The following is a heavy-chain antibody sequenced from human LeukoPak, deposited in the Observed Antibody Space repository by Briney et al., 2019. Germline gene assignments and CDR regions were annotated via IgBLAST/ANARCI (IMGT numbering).Heavy chain of an antibody. CDR2: INPNSGGT. J-gene: IGHJ4*02. Sequence: ASVKVSCKASGYXFTGYYIHWVRQAPGQGLEWMGWINPNSGGTNYAQKFQGRVTMTRDTSISTVFMELSSLRSDDTAVYYCAREDSRSTSLDYWGQGTLVTVSS. D-gene: IGHD6-6*01. V-gene: IGHV1-2*02. CDR3: AREDSRSTSLDY. CDR1: GYXFTGYY.